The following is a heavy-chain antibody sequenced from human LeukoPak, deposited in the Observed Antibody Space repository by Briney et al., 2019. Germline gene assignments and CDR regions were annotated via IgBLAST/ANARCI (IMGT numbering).Heavy chain of an antibody. D-gene: IGHD3-3*01. CDR3: ASFRITIFGVVIISHYGMDV. CDR1: GFTFSSYE. CDR2: ISCSGSTI. Sequence: GGSLRLSCAASGFTFSSYEVKWVRQAPGKGREGGGYISCSGSTIYYADSVKGRFTISRDNAKNSLYLQMNSLRAEDTAVYYCASFRITIFGVVIISHYGMDVWGQGTTVTVSS. V-gene: IGHV3-48*03. J-gene: IGHJ6*02.